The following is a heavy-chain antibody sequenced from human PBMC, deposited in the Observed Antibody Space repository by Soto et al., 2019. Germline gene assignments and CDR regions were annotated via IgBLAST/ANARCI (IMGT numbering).Heavy chain of an antibody. CDR3: AKDLRGAAAGHITNFDY. Sequence: EVQLLESGGGLVQPGGSLRLSCAASGFTFSSYAMSWVRQAPGKGLEWVSAISGSGGSTYYADSVKGRFTISRDNSKNAPYLPMNSLRAEDTAVYYCAKDLRGAAAGHITNFDYWGQGTLVTVSS. J-gene: IGHJ4*02. D-gene: IGHD6-13*01. CDR2: ISGSGGST. CDR1: GFTFSSYA. V-gene: IGHV3-23*01.